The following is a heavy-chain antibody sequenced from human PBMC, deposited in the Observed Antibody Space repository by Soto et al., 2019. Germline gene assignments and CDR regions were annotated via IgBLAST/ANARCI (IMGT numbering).Heavy chain of an antibody. V-gene: IGHV1-46*01. CDR2: IKPTGGST. J-gene: IGHJ6*02. CDR1: GYTFTSYY. CDR3: ARDQSFHRSYYYGIDV. D-gene: IGHD3-10*01. Sequence: GXSVKVSCKASGYTFTSYYMHWVRQAPGQGLERMGIIKPTGGSTTYAQKFQGRVTMTRDTSTSTVYMELRSLRSEDTAVYYCARDQSFHRSYYYGIDVWGQGTTVTVSS.